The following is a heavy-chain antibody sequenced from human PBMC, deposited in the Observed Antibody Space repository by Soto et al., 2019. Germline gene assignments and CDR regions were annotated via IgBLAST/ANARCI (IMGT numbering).Heavy chain of an antibody. V-gene: IGHV4-59*08. D-gene: IGHD6-19*01. CDR3: AQFKTVAGTWGRWFDP. CDR2: IDYSGST. CDR1: GGSISSYY. Sequence: SETLSLTCTVSGGSISSYYWGWIRQPPGKGLEWIGYIDYSGSTNYNPSLKSRVTISVDTSKNQFSLKLTSVTAADTAVYYCAQFKTVAGTWGRWFDPWGQGTLVTVSS. J-gene: IGHJ5*02.